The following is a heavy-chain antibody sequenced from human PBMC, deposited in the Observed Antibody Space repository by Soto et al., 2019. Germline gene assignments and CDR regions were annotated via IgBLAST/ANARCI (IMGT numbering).Heavy chain of an antibody. CDR3: ARQVLWELGYPLYYFDY. D-gene: IGHD1-26*01. Sequence: QLQLQESGPGLVKPSETLSLTCTVSGGSISSSSYYWGWIRQPPGKGLEWIGSIYYSGSTYYNPSLKSRVTISVDTSKNLFSLKLSSVTAADTAVYYCARQVLWELGYPLYYFDYWGQGTLVTVSS. CDR1: GGSISSSSYY. CDR2: IYYSGST. J-gene: IGHJ4*02. V-gene: IGHV4-39*01.